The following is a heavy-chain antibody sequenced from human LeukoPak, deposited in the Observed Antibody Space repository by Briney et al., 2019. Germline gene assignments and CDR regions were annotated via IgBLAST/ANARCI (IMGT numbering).Heavy chain of an antibody. D-gene: IGHD3-22*01. Sequence: GGSLRLACAAYGFTLSSDWRSGGRQAPGKGVERVANIKQEGREKYYVDSVNARFTISRDTAKNSLYLQMNSLRAEDTAVYYSASFASDRVVTHYYYYYYMDVWGKGTTVTVSS. CDR1: GFTLSSDW. J-gene: IGHJ6*03. CDR2: IKQEGREK. V-gene: IGHV3-7*01. CDR3: ASFASDRVVTHYYYYYYMDV.